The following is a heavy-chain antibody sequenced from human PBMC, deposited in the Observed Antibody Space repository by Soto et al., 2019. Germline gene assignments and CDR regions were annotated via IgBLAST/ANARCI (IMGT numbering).Heavy chain of an antibody. Sequence: SSETLSLTCTVSGGSINTFYWSWVRQPAGKGLEWIGRIFSSGSTSFNPSLESRVAMSVDTSKNHFSLNLSSVTAADMAVYYCAREGSYSAYNFAHGIQLWSFDFWGQGALVTVSS. J-gene: IGHJ4*02. D-gene: IGHD5-12*01. CDR3: AREGSYSAYNFAHGIQLWSFDF. CDR1: GGSINTFY. CDR2: IFSSGST. V-gene: IGHV4-4*07.